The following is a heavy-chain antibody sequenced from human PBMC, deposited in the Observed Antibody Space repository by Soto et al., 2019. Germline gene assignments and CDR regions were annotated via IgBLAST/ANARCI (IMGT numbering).Heavy chain of an antibody. CDR2: INWNGGST. CDR1: GFTFDDYG. Sequence: EVQLVESGGGVVRPGGSLRLSCTASGFTFDDYGMSWVRQAPGKGLEWVSGINWNGGSTGYADSVKGCFTISRDNAKNSLYLQMNSLRAEDTSLYYCARGGYSYGPGYLDYWGQGTLVTVAS. J-gene: IGHJ4*02. D-gene: IGHD5-18*01. CDR3: ARGGYSYGPGYLDY. V-gene: IGHV3-20*04.